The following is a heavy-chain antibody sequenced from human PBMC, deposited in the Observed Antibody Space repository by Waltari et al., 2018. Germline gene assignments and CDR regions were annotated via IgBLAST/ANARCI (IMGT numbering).Heavy chain of an antibody. CDR3: TTRRGSFDL. Sequence: EVQLVESGGGLVKPGGSLRLSCAASGFTFNSAWMNWVRQAPGKGLEWVGRIKSKDDGGTADYAAAVKDRFTISRDDSENTLYPQMNSLKTEDTAVYFCTTRRGSFDLWGRGTLVTISS. CDR1: GFTFNSAW. CDR2: IKSKDDGGTA. J-gene: IGHJ2*01. V-gene: IGHV3-15*01.